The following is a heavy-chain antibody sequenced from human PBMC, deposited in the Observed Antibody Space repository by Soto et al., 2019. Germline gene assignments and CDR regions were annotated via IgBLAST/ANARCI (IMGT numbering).Heavy chain of an antibody. Sequence: SETLSLTCTVSGGSISSYYWSWIRQPPGKGLEWIGYIYYSGSTNYNPSLKSRVTISVDTSKNQFSLKLSSVTAADTAVYYCARGVPAPLVATREHYYYYYMDAWGKGTTVTVSS. J-gene: IGHJ6*03. V-gene: IGHV4-59*01. CDR1: GGSISSYY. CDR2: IYYSGST. CDR3: ARGVPAPLVATREHYYYYYMDA. D-gene: IGHD5-12*01.